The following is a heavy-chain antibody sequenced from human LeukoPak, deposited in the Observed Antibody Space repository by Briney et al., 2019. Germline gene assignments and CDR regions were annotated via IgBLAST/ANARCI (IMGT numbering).Heavy chain of an antibody. CDR1: GGSISSSNW. CDR2: IYHSGST. D-gene: IGHD2-15*01. J-gene: IGHJ3*02. Sequence: SGTLSLTCAVSGGSISSSNWWSWVRQPPGKGLEWIGEIYHSGSTNYNPSLKSRVTISVDKSKNQFSLKLSSVTAADTAVYYCARVHCSGGSCSSLGAFDIWGQGTMVTVSS. V-gene: IGHV4-4*02. CDR3: ARVHCSGGSCSSLGAFDI.